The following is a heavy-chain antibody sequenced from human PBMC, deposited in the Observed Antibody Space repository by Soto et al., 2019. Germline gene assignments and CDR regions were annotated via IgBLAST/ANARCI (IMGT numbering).Heavy chain of an antibody. J-gene: IGHJ4*02. V-gene: IGHV3-23*01. D-gene: IGHD2-15*01. Sequence: EVQLLESGGGLVQPGGSLRLSCAASGFTISTYVMSWVRQAPGKGLEWVSAISGSSDNTYYVDSARGRFTISRDPSKSTLYLQMNSLRAEDTAVYYCAKDRKGSYCSGGTCYSFDYWGQGTLVTVSS. CDR1: GFTISTYV. CDR2: ISGSSDNT. CDR3: AKDRKGSYCSGGTCYSFDY.